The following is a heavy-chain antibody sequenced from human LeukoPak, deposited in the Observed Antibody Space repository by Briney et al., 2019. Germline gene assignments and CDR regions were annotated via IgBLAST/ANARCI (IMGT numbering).Heavy chain of an antibody. CDR1: GGSISSGDYY. V-gene: IGHV4-30-4*01. CDR3: ASHRGSSSWYV. J-gene: IGHJ4*02. Sequence: SETLSLTCTVSGGSISSGDYYWSWIRQPPGKGLEWIGYIYYSGSTYYNPSLKSRDTISVDTSKNQFSLKLSSVTAADTAVYYCASHRGSSSWYVWGQGTLVTVSS. D-gene: IGHD6-13*01. CDR2: IYYSGST.